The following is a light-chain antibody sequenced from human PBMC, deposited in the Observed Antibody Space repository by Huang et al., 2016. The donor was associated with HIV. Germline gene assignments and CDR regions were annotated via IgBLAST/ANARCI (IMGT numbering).Light chain of an antibody. J-gene: IGKJ2*01. CDR2: DAS. CDR1: QIISTY. CDR3: QQSHSTPYT. V-gene: IGKV1-39*01. Sequence: DIQMTQSPSSLSASVGERVTISCRASQIISTYLIWYQQKPGKAPKLLIYDASSVQRGVPSRFGGSGSGTDFTLTISSLQPEDFATYYCQQSHSTPYTFGQGTKLEIK.